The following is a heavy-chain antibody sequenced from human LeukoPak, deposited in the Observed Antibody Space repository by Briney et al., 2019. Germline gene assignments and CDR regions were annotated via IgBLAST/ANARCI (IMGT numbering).Heavy chain of an antibody. CDR2: IRYGGSNK. D-gene: IGHD5-24*01. CDR1: GFTFSNYG. V-gene: IGHV3-30*02. CDR3: AKDGYNYSDY. J-gene: IGHJ4*02. Sequence: GGSLRLSCAASGFTFSNYGMHWVRQAPGKGLEWVAFIRYGGSNKDYADSVKGRFTISRDNSKNTLYLQMNSLRAEDTAVYYCAKDGYNYSDYWGQGTLVTASS.